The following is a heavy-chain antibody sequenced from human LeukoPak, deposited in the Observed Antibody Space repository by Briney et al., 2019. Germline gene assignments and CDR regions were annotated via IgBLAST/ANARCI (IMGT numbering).Heavy chain of an antibody. Sequence: GGSLTLSCEASGFTFSDYWMSWVRQAPGKGLEWVANINHDGRETYYVDSVKGRFTISRDNAKNSLFLQMNSLRVEDTAVYYCARAGGPGTVDYWGQGTLLTVSS. CDR2: INHDGRET. J-gene: IGHJ4*02. CDR3: ARAGGPGTVDY. D-gene: IGHD1-26*01. CDR1: GFTFSDYW. V-gene: IGHV3-7*03.